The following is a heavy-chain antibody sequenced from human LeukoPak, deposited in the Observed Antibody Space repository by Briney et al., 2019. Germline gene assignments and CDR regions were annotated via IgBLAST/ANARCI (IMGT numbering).Heavy chain of an antibody. V-gene: IGHV5-51*01. CDR1: GFRFSTDW. CDR2: IYPGDSDT. D-gene: IGHD2-15*01. Sequence: GESLKISCKGSGFRFSTDWIGWVRQMPGKGLEWMGIIYPGDSDTRYSPSFQGQVTISADKSINTAYLQWSSLKASDTAMYYCARLQGCSGGGCHRSWFDPWGQGTLVTVSS. J-gene: IGHJ5*02. CDR3: ARLQGCSGGGCHRSWFDP.